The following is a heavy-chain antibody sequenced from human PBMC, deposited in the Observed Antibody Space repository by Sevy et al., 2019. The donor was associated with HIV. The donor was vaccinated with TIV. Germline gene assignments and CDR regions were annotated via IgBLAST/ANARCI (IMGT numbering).Heavy chain of an antibody. CDR3: ARGVRFYIWFDP. CDR2: IYYSGST. J-gene: IGHJ5*02. Sequence: SQTLSLTCTVSGGSISSGGYYWSWIRQHPGKGLEWIGYIYYSGSTYYNPSLKSRVTISVDTSKNQFSLKLSSVTAADTAVYYCARGVRFYIWFDPWGQGTLVTVSS. CDR1: GGSISSGGYY. D-gene: IGHD3-3*01. V-gene: IGHV4-31*03.